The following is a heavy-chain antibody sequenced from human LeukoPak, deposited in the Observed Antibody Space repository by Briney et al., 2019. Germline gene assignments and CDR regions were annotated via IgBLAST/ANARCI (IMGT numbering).Heavy chain of an antibody. CDR1: GFTFSSYA. D-gene: IGHD1-26*01. Sequence: GGSLRLSCTASGFTFSSYAMHWVRQAPGKGLEWVSAISGSGGSTYYADSVKGRFTISRDNSKNTLYLQMNSLRAEDTAVYYCAKSGVGATTRAFYFDYWGQGTLVTVSS. V-gene: IGHV3-23*01. J-gene: IGHJ4*02. CDR3: AKSGVGATTRAFYFDY. CDR2: ISGSGGST.